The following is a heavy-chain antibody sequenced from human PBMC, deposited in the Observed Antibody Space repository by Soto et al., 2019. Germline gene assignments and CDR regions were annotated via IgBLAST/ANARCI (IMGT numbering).Heavy chain of an antibody. J-gene: IGHJ4*02. CDR3: AKIESRFLYDSTGYYPFDY. CDR2: LSGSGVST. V-gene: IGHV3-23*01. Sequence: QLLESGGGLVQPGGSLRLSCVASGFPFSNYAMTWVRQAPGKGLEWVSALSGSGVSTYYADSVMGRFTISRDNSKNTVYLQMNSLRAEDTAVYYCAKIESRFLYDSTGYYPFDYWGQGTLVTVAS. D-gene: IGHD3-22*01. CDR1: GFPFSNYA.